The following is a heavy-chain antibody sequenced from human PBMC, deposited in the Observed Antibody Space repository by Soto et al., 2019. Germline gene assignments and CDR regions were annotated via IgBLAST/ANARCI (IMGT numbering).Heavy chain of an antibody. J-gene: IGHJ1*01. V-gene: IGHV4-31*03. D-gene: IGHD2-21*02. CDR3: VRDGGGILTACRFYEY. Sequence: QVQLQESGPRLVRPSQTLSLLCSVSGGSISSGGHYWTWVRQFPGKGLEWIGYILYGENTFYNPSLKGRVVISGDTSKNQFSLNLTSVTAADTAMYYCVRDGGGILTACRFYEYWGRGALVPVSA. CDR1: GGSISSGGHY. CDR2: ILYGENT.